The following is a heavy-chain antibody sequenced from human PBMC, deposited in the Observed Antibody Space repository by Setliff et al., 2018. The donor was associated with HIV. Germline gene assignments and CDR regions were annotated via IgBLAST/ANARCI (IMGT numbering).Heavy chain of an antibody. D-gene: IGHD3-3*01. Sequence: SETLSLTCTVSGGSVSGGGYYWSWIRQHPGKGLDWIGNIYYIGNTDYNPSLKSRVTISIDTSKNQFSLKLSSVTAADTAIYYCARVPRITTLRNAFDIWGQGTMVTVSS. CDR1: GGSVSGGGYY. J-gene: IGHJ3*02. V-gene: IGHV4-31*03. CDR2: IYYIGNT. CDR3: ARVPRITTLRNAFDI.